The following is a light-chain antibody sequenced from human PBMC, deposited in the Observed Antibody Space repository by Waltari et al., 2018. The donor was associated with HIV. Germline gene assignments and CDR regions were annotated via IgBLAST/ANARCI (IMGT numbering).Light chain of an antibody. CDR2: DQN. J-gene: IGLJ2*01. V-gene: IGLV3-21*04. CDR1: DPGSET. CDR3: QVWDSSSDHVV. Sequence: SFVLTQPPSVSEPPANTARVVCGGGDPGSETVAPYQQKPGQAAVLVIYDQNDRPSGIPERCSGSNSGNTATLTISRVGAGDEADYYCQVWDSSSDHVVFGGGTKLTVL.